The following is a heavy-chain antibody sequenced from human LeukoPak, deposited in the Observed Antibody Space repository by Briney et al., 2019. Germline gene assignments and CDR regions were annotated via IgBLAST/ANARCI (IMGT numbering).Heavy chain of an antibody. CDR3: ARGLYCSGGSCYYYYGMDV. CDR1: GGSISSGDYY. Sequence: SETLSLTCTVSGGSISSGDYYWSWIRQPPGKGLEWIGYIYYSGSTYYNPSLKSRVTISVDTSKNQFSLKLSSVTAADTAVYYCARGLYCSGGSCYYYYGMDVWGQGTTVTVSS. J-gene: IGHJ6*02. V-gene: IGHV4-30-4*02. D-gene: IGHD2-15*01. CDR2: IYYSGST.